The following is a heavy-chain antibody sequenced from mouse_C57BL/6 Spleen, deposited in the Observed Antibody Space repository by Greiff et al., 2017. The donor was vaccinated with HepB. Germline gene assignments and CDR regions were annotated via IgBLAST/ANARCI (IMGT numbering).Heavy chain of an antibody. Sequence: VQLQQSGAELVRPGASVTLSCKASGYTFTDYEMHWVKQTPVHGLEWIGAIEPETGGNAYNQKFKGKAILTADKSSSTAYMELRSLTSEDSAVYYCTVYYGSSYYFDYWGQGTTLTVSS. CDR3: TVYYGSSYYFDY. J-gene: IGHJ2*01. CDR1: GYTFTDYE. D-gene: IGHD1-1*01. CDR2: IEPETGGN. V-gene: IGHV1-15*01.